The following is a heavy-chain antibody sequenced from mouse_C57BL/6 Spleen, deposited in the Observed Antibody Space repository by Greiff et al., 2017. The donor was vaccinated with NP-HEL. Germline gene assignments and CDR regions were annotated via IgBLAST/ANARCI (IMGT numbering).Heavy chain of an antibody. CDR1: GYAFSSSW. CDR2: IYPGDGDT. V-gene: IGHV1-82*01. J-gene: IGHJ2*01. D-gene: IGHD1-1*01. Sequence: VQLQQSGPELVKPGASVKISCKASGYAFSSSWMNWVKQRPGKGLEWIGRIYPGDGDTNYNGKFKGKATLTADKSSSTAYMQLSSLTSEDSAVYFCARGGGSSYWGQGTTLTVSS. CDR3: ARGGGSSY.